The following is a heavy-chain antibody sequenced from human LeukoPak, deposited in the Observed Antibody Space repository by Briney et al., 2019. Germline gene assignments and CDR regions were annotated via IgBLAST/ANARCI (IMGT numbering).Heavy chain of an antibody. J-gene: IGHJ4*02. CDR3: ARLKGYSSGWYPSYYFDY. CDR2: IYYTGST. Sequence: SETLSLTCTVSGGSISSSYWSWIRQPPGKGLEWIGYIYYTGSTNYNSSLESRVTISVDTSKNQFSLKLSSVTAADTAVYYCARLKGYSSGWYPSYYFDYWGQGTLVTVSS. V-gene: IGHV4-59*08. D-gene: IGHD6-19*01. CDR1: GGSISSSY.